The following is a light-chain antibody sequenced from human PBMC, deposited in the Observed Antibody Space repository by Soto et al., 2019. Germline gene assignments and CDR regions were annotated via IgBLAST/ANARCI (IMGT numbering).Light chain of an antibody. Sequence: ELALTKSPSTLSLSPGERATLSCRASRSVINNYLAWYQQKPGQVPRLLIYGASNGATGIPDRFSGSGSGTEFTLTSSRLEPEDFAVYYCQQYGSSGTFGQGTKVDIK. J-gene: IGKJ1*01. V-gene: IGKV3-20*01. CDR2: GAS. CDR3: QQYGSSGT. CDR1: RSVINNY.